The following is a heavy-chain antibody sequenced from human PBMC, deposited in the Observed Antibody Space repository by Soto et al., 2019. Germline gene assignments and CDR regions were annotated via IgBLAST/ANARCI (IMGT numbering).Heavy chain of an antibody. CDR1: GYTLTRYG. J-gene: IGHJ2*01. V-gene: IGHV1-18*01. Sequence: QVHLVQSGAEVEKPGASVKVSCKASGYTLTRYGITWVRQAPGQGLEWMGSISAYNANTNYAQKLQGRLTMTTDTSTSTAYMELRSLTSDDTAVYYCAREVFRYFDLWGRGTLVSVSS. CDR3: AREVFRYFDL. D-gene: IGHD1-20*01. CDR2: ISAYNANT.